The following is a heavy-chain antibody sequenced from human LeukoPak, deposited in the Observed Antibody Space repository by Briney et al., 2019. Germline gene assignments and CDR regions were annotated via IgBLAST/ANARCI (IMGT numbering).Heavy chain of an antibody. D-gene: IGHD3-9*01. CDR1: GFSFSDYY. CDR2: ISNTGNTI. Sequence: GGSLRLSCAASGFSFSDYYMSWIRQAPGKGLEWISYISNTGNTIYYADSVKGRFTISRNNAKNSLYLQTNTLRADDTAVYYCAREGDILTAFSNFDYWGQGTLVTVSS. CDR3: AREGDILTAFSNFDY. V-gene: IGHV3-11*01. J-gene: IGHJ4*02.